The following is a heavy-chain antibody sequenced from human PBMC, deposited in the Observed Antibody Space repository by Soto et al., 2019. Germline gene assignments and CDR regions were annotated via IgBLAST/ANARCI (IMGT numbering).Heavy chain of an antibody. CDR2: IDSSGEK. CDR1: GLSITDSEMG. J-gene: IGHJ5*02. CDR3: ARRHLAVAVSPWFDP. Sequence: QVTLKESGPVLVKPTDTLTLRCTVSGLSITDSEMGVSWIRQPPGQPLEWLAHIDSSGEKSYRTFLKSRLAIFKDTSKSLIVLPRTSMDPADTATYYCARRHLAVAVSPWFDPWGQGIPVTVSS. D-gene: IGHD6-19*01. V-gene: IGHV2-26*01.